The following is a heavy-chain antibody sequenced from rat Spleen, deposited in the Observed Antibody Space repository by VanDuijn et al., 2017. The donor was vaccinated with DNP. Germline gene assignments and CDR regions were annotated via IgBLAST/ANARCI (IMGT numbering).Heavy chain of an antibody. J-gene: IGHJ2*01. CDR3: ARAYYVYKAYFDY. D-gene: IGHD1-9*01. CDR2: IWSGGST. CDR1: GFSLTDYS. V-gene: IGHV2-19*01. Sequence: QVQLKESGPGLVQPSQTLSLTCTVSGFSLTDYSVQWVRQPPGKGLEWIGAIWSGGSTAYNSALKSRLSISRDTSKSQVFLKMNSLQTEDTATYYSARAYYVYKAYFDYWGKGVMVTVSS.